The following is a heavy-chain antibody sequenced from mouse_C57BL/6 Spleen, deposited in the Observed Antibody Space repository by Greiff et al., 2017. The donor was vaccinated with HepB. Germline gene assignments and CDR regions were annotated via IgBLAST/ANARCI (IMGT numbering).Heavy chain of an antibody. J-gene: IGHJ2*01. Sequence: VQLQESGPELVKPGASVKISCKASGYAFSSSWMNWVKQRPGKGLEWIGRIYPGDGDTNYNGKFKGKATLTADKSSSTAYMQLSSLTSEDSAVYFCARSWAFYGSSYVYFDYWGQGTTLTVSS. CDR3: ARSWAFYGSSYVYFDY. CDR2: IYPGDGDT. D-gene: IGHD1-1*01. V-gene: IGHV1-82*01. CDR1: GYAFSSSW.